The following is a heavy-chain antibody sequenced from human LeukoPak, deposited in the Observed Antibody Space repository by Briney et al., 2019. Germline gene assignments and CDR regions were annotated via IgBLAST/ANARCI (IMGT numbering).Heavy chain of an antibody. Sequence: PGGSLRLSCAASGFTLSSYAMSWVRQAPGKGLEWVSAISGSGGSTYYADSVKGRFTISRDNSKNTLYLQMNSLRAEDTAVYYCAPYCSGGSCYAYYYYGMDVWGQGTTVTVSS. J-gene: IGHJ6*02. V-gene: IGHV3-23*01. D-gene: IGHD2-15*01. CDR1: GFTLSSYA. CDR3: APYCSGGSCYAYYYYGMDV. CDR2: ISGSGGST.